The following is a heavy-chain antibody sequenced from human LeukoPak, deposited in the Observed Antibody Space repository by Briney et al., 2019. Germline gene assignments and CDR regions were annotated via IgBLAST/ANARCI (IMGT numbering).Heavy chain of an antibody. Sequence: SETLSLTCAVSGGSISGGGYSWSWIRQPPGMNLEWIGYIYDSGSTYYNPSLKSRVTISIDRSKNQFSLKVNSVTAADTAVYYCARSDYSSSAHYYYYYMDVWGKGTTVTVSS. V-gene: IGHV4-30-2*01. CDR2: IYDSGST. CDR1: GGSISGGGYS. D-gene: IGHD6-19*01. CDR3: ARSDYSSSAHYYYYYMDV. J-gene: IGHJ6*03.